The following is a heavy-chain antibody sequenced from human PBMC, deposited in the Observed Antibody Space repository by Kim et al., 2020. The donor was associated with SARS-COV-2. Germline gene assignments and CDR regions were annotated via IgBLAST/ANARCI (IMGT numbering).Heavy chain of an antibody. D-gene: IGHD2-15*01. J-gene: IGHJ4*02. V-gene: IGHV4-39*01. CDR1: GGSMSTNTYY. CDR2: ISDSGIA. Sequence: SETLSLTCTVSGGSMSTNTYYWGFIRQPPGRGLEWIGSISDSGIAYYNPSLTSRVKISLDTSKNQFSLKLTSVTAADTAVYYCARLGCTGSTCYSFGFNYFASWGQRTLVTVS. CDR3: ARLGCTGSTCYSFGFNYFAS.